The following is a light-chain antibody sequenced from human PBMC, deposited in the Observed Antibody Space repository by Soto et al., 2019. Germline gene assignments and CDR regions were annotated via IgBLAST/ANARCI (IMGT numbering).Light chain of an antibody. V-gene: IGLV2-14*03. CDR3: SSYSSTITRV. CDR2: DVS. J-gene: IGLJ1*01. CDR1: SSDIGAYNY. Sequence: QSALTQPDSVSGSPVQSITISCIGTSSDIGAYNYASWYQQHPGKAPKLIIYDVSNRPSGVSNRFSGSKSGYTASLTISGLQAEDEADYYCSSYSSTITRVFGTGTKVTVL.